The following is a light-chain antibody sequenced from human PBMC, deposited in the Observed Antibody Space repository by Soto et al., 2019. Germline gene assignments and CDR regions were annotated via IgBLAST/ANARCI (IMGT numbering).Light chain of an antibody. V-gene: IGLV1-40*01. CDR3: QSYDSSLSGSYA. CDR2: GNS. CDR1: SSNIGAGYD. Sequence: QSVLTQPPSVSGAPGQRVTISCTGSSSNIGAGYDVHWYQQLPGTAPKLLIYGNSNRPSGVPDRFSGSKSGTSASLAITGLQAEDEADYYCQSYDSSLSGSYAFGTGTKVTV. J-gene: IGLJ1*01.